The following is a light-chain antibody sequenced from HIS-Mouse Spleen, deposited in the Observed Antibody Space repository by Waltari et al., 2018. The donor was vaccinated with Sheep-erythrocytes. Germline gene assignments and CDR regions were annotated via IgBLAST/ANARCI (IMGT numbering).Light chain of an antibody. J-gene: IGLJ2*01. CDR1: SSDVGSYNL. CDR2: EGS. Sequence: QSALTQPASVSGSPGQSITISCTGTSSDVGSYNLVSWYQQHPGNAPKLMIYEGSKRPSGGSNRFSGSKSGNTASLTIAGLQAEDEADYYCCSYAGSSTYVVFGGGTKLTVL. V-gene: IGLV2-23*01. CDR3: CSYAGSSTYVV.